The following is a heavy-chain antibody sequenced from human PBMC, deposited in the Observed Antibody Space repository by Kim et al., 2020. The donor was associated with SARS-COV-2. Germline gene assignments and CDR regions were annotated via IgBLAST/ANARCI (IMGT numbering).Heavy chain of an antibody. CDR1: GGSFSGYY. D-gene: IGHD6-13*01. CDR2: INHSGST. J-gene: IGHJ4*02. Sequence: SETLSLTCAVYGGSFSGYYWSWIRQPPGKGLEWIGEINHSGSTNYNPSLKSRVTISVDTSKNQFSLKLSSVTAADTAVYYCARGFPPGYSSSWIKRRVYYFDYWGQGTLVTVSS. CDR3: ARGFPPGYSSSWIKRRVYYFDY. V-gene: IGHV4-34*01.